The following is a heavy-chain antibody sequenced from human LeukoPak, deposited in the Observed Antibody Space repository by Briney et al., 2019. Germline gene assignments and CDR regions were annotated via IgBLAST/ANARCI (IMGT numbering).Heavy chain of an antibody. CDR3: AKDRSSGPHYYYGMDV. Sequence: PGGSLGLSCAASGFTFSSYGIHWVRQSPGKGLEWVAVVSYLGDDQFYAESVKGRFTISRDNSKKTVFLQMNSLRGEDTAVYYCAKDRSSGPHYYYGMDVWGRGTTVIVSS. J-gene: IGHJ6*02. V-gene: IGHV3-30*18. CDR1: GFTFSSYG. CDR2: VSYLGDDQ. D-gene: IGHD3-22*01.